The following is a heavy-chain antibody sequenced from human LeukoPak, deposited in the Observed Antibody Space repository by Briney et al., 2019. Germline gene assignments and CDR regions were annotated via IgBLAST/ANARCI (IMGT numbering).Heavy chain of an antibody. J-gene: IGHJ4*02. CDR1: GGSISSYY. CDR2: IYYSGST. V-gene: IGHV4-59*01. Sequence: PSGTLSLTCTVSGGSISSYYWSWIRQPPGKGLEWIGYIYYSGSTNYNPSLKSRVTISVDTSKNQFSLKLSSVTAADTAVYYCARARGYYDSSGYYLYYFDYWGQGTLVTVSS. CDR3: ARARGYYDSSGYYLYYFDY. D-gene: IGHD3-22*01.